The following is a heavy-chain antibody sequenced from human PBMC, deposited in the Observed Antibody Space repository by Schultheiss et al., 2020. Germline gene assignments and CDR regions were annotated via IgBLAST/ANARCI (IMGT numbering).Heavy chain of an antibody. CDR1: GFTFSSYA. D-gene: IGHD3-10*01. J-gene: IGHJ6*02. V-gene: IGHV3-30-3*01. CDR2: ISYDGSNK. Sequence: GESLKISCAASGFTFSSYAMHWVRQAPGKGLEWVAVISYDGSNKYYADSVKGRFTISRDNSKNTLYLQMNSLRAEDTAVYYCASAYGSGSYTLYYYYYGMDVWGQGTTVTVYS. CDR3: ASAYGSGSYTLYYYYYGMDV.